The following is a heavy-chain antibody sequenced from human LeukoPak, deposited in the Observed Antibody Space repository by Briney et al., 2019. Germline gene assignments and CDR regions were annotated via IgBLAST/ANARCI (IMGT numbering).Heavy chain of an antibody. CDR3: ARGSGWYYFDS. CDR2: VKQDGSEK. D-gene: IGHD6-19*01. Sequence: GGSLRLSCAASGFTFSSYWMSWVRQAPGKGLEWVANVKQDGSEKYYVDSVEGRFTVSRDNAKNSLYLQMNSLRAEDTAVYYCARGSGWYYFDSWGQGTLVTVSS. CDR1: GFTFSSYW. J-gene: IGHJ4*02. V-gene: IGHV3-7*01.